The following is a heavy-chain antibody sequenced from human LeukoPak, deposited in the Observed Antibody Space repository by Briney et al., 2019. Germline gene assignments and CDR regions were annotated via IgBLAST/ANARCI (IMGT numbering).Heavy chain of an antibody. D-gene: IGHD5-12*01. CDR1: GFTFDDYA. Sequence: PGGSLRLSCAASGFTFDDYAMHWVRQAPGKGLEWVSGISWNSGSIGYADSVKGRFTISRDNAKNSLYLQMNSLRAEDTALYYCAKDSGYDLDYFDYWGQGTLVTVSS. J-gene: IGHJ4*02. CDR3: AKDSGYDLDYFDY. V-gene: IGHV3-9*01. CDR2: ISWNSGSI.